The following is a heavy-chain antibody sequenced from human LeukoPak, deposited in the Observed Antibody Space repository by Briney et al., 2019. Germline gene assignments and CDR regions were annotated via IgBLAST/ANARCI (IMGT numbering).Heavy chain of an antibody. CDR2: INHSGST. V-gene: IGHV4-34*01. D-gene: IGHD6-19*01. CDR1: GGSFSGYY. J-gene: IGHJ4*02. Sequence: PSETLSLTCAVYGGSFSGYYWSWIRQPPGKGLEWIGEINHSGSTNYNPSLKSRVTISVDTSKNQFSLKLRSVTAADTAVYYCARDPHLSGPLSGWYGPTKQYYFDYWGQGTLVTVSS. CDR3: ARDPHLSGPLSGWYGPTKQYYFDY.